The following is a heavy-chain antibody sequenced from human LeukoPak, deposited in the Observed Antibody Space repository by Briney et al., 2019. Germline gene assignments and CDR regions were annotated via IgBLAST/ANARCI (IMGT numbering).Heavy chain of an antibody. Sequence: GGSLRLSCAASGFTFSSYGMHWVRQAPGKGLEWVAVIWYDGSKEYYADSVKGRFTISRDNSKNTLYLQMNSPRAEDTAVYYCAKDRGYSYGYREYYFDYWGQGTLVTVSS. CDR3: AKDRGYSYGYREYYFDY. CDR2: IWYDGSKE. CDR1: GFTFSSYG. D-gene: IGHD5-18*01. J-gene: IGHJ4*02. V-gene: IGHV3-33*06.